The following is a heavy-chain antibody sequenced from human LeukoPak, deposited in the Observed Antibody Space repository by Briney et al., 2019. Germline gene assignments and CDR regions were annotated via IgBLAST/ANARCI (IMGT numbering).Heavy chain of an antibody. J-gene: IGHJ3*02. CDR2: INHSGST. Sequence: SETLSLTCAVYGGSFSGYYWSWIRQPPGKGLEWIGEINHSGSTNYNPSLKSRVTISVDTSKNQFSLKLSSVTAADTAVYYCARDRYCSGGSCYSMTFDIWGQGTMVTVSS. D-gene: IGHD2-15*01. CDR1: GGSFSGYY. V-gene: IGHV4-34*01. CDR3: ARDRYCSGGSCYSMTFDI.